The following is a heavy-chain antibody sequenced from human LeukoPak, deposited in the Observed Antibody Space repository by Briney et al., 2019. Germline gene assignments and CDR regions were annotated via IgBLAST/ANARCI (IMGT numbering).Heavy chain of an antibody. V-gene: IGHV4-59*11. Sequence: PSETLSLTCTVSGGSISSHYWSWLRQPPGKGLEWIGYFYYSGSPNYNPSLKSRVTISVDTSKNQFSPKQSSVTAADTAVYYCAGSPYYYDGSGYYRDGFDICGGGRMVTVSS. J-gene: IGHJ3*02. CDR1: GGSISSHY. CDR2: FYYSGSP. D-gene: IGHD3-22*01. CDR3: AGSPYYYDGSGYYRDGFDI.